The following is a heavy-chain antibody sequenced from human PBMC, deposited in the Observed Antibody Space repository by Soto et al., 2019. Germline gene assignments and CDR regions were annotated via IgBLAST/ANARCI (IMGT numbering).Heavy chain of an antibody. CDR3: ARGGFWSGYYKVTGAFDI. Sequence: ASVKVSCKASGYTFTRYAMHWVRQAPGQGLEWMGWINARNGNTKYSQKFQDRVTITRDTSASTAYMELSSLRSEDTAVYYCARGGFWSGYYKVTGAFDIWGQGTMVTVSS. CDR1: GYTFTRYA. J-gene: IGHJ3*02. V-gene: IGHV1-3*01. CDR2: INARNGNT. D-gene: IGHD3-3*01.